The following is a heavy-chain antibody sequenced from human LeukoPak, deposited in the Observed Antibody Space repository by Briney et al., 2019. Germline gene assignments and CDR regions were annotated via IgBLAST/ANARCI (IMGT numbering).Heavy chain of an antibody. CDR3: ARGLGYSNYYFDY. D-gene: IGHD4-11*01. Sequence: SETLSLTCAVYGGSFSGYYWSWIRQPPGKGLEWIGEINHSGSTNYNPSLNSRVTITVATSKNRLSLTRSSVTPADTAVYYCARGLGYSNYYFDYWGQGTLFTVSS. J-gene: IGHJ4*02. CDR2: INHSGST. CDR1: GGSFSGYY. V-gene: IGHV4-34*01.